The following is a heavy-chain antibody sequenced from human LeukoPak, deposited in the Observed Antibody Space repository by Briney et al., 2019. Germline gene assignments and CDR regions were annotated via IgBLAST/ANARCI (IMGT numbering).Heavy chain of an antibody. Sequence: GGSLRLSCAASGFTFSDYYMSWIRQAPGKGLEWVSYISSSGSTIYYADSVKGRFTISRDNAKNSLYLQMNSLRAEDTAVYYCARDHWLLSGKKWNYYGMDVWGQGTTVTVSS. CDR3: ARDHWLLSGKKWNYYGMDV. J-gene: IGHJ6*02. V-gene: IGHV3-11*01. CDR1: GFTFSDYY. D-gene: IGHD3-9*01. CDR2: ISSSGSTI.